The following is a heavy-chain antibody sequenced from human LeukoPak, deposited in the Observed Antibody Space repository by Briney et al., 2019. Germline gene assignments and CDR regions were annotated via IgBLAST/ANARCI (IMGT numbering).Heavy chain of an antibody. Sequence: SETLSLTCSVSGGSPGTFYWSWIRQSADKGLEYLGRIHPTGSTNYKPSLKSRFTMSIDTSRNQFSMTLQFVTAADTAVYFCARAHSGFYLDTWGQGTLVTVSS. CDR2: IHPTGST. CDR3: ARAHSGFYLDT. J-gene: IGHJ4*02. CDR1: GGSPGTFY. V-gene: IGHV4-4*07. D-gene: IGHD3-22*01.